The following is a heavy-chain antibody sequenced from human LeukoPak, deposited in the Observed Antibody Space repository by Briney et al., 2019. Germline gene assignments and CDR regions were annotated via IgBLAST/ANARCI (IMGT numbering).Heavy chain of an antibody. Sequence: SETLSLTCTVSGGSLANYFWSWIRQSPGKGLGWIGYVYSDGSTKYKSSLKSRVTISVDTSKNQFSLKLSSVTAADTAVYYCARASDSSGSYSGGHIWGQGTMVTVSS. CDR1: GGSLANYF. D-gene: IGHD6-19*01. V-gene: IGHV4-59*01. CDR3: ARASDSSGSYSGGHI. J-gene: IGHJ3*02. CDR2: VYSDGST.